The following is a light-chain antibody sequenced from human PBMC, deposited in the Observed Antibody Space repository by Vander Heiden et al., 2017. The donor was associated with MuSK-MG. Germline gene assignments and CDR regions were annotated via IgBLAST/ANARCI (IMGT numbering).Light chain of an antibody. CDR2: DVS. J-gene: IGLJ2*01. Sequence: QSPLTQPVSVSGSPGPSITISCTGTSSDVGNYNYVSWYQQHPGKAPKLMIYDVSNRPSGVSNRFSGSKSGNTASLTISGLQAEDEADYYCSSYTSSSTVVFGGGTKLTVL. V-gene: IGLV2-14*03. CDR3: SSYTSSSTVV. CDR1: SSDVGNYNY.